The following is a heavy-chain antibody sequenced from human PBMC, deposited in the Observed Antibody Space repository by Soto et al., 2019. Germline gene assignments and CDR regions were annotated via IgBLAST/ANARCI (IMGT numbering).Heavy chain of an antibody. CDR3: AKDHLTGHRWDTIFGVAPFDY. V-gene: IGHV3-23*01. Sequence: QPGGSLRLSCAASGFTFSSYAMSWVRQAPGKELEWVSAISGSGGSTYYADSVKGRFTISRDNSKNTLYLQMNSLRAEDTAVYYCAKDHLTGHRWDTIFGVAPFDYWGQGTLVTVSS. D-gene: IGHD3-3*01. CDR2: ISGSGGST. CDR1: GFTFSSYA. J-gene: IGHJ4*02.